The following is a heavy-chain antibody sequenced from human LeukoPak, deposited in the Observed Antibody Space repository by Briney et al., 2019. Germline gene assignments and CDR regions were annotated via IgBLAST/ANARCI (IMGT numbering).Heavy chain of an antibody. Sequence: SVKVSCKASGGTFSSYAISWVRQAPGQGLEWMGRIVPILGIANYAQKFQGRVTITADKSTSTAYMELSSLRSEDTAVYYCARADPDFVSSSGPLGAFDIWGQGTMVTVSS. CDR3: ARADPDFVSSSGPLGAFDI. D-gene: IGHD3-22*01. CDR1: GGTFSSYA. CDR2: IVPILGIA. V-gene: IGHV1-69*04. J-gene: IGHJ3*02.